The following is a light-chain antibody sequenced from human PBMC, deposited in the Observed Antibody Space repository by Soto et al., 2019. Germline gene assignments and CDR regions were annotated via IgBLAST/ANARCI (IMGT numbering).Light chain of an antibody. CDR3: SSYTSGSTPYV. V-gene: IGLV2-14*01. J-gene: IGLJ1*01. CDR1: TSDFGGYNY. CDR2: EVN. Sequence: QSALTQPASVSGSPGQSITISCTGTTSDFGGYNYVSWYQQHPGRAPKLLISEVNNRPSGVSNRFSGSKSGNTASLTISGLQAEDEADYYCSSYTSGSTPYVFGTGTKVTVL.